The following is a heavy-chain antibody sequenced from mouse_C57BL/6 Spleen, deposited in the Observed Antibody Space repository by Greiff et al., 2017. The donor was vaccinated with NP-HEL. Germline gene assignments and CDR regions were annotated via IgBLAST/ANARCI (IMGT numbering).Heavy chain of an antibody. CDR1: GFTFSSYA. CDR2: ISDGGSYT. J-gene: IGHJ3*01. D-gene: IGHD2-4*01. Sequence: EVQGVESGGGLVKPGGSLKLSCAASGFTFSSYAMSWVRQTPEKRLEWVATISDGGSYTYYPDNVKGRFTISRDNAKNNLYLQMSHLKSEDTAMYYCARENYYDFLFAYWGQGTLVTVSA. V-gene: IGHV5-4*01. CDR3: ARENYYDFLFAY.